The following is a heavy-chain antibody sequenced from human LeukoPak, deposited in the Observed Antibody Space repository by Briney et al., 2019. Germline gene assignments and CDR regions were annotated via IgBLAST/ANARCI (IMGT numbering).Heavy chain of an antibody. Sequence: PGGSLRLSCAASGFTFSSYEMNWVRQAPGKGLEWVSYISSSGSTISYADSVKRRFTISRDNAKNSLYLQMNSLRAEDTAVYYCAELGITMIGGVWGKGTTVTISS. CDR3: AELGITMIGGV. V-gene: IGHV3-48*03. CDR2: ISSSGSTI. CDR1: GFTFSSYE. D-gene: IGHD3-10*02. J-gene: IGHJ6*04.